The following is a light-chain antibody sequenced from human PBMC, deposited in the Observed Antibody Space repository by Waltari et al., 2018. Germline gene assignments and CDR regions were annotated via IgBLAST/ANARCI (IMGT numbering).Light chain of an antibody. CDR3: AAWDDSLSRWL. J-gene: IGLJ3*02. CDR2: RNN. V-gene: IGLV1-47*01. Sequence: QSVLTQPPSASGTPGQRVTISCSGRSSTLRSHYVYWYQHVPGAAPKLLIYRNNQRPSGVPDRFSGSKSGTSASLAISGLRSEDEADYYCAAWDDSLSRWLLGGGTKLTVL. CDR1: SSTLRSHY.